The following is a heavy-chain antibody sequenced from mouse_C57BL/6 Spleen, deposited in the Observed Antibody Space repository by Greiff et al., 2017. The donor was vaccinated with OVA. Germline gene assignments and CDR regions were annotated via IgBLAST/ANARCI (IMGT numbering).Heavy chain of an antibody. D-gene: IGHD2-3*01. CDR3: AREVYDGYCYAMDY. V-gene: IGHV1-4*01. CDR1: GYTFTSYT. CDR2: INPSSGYT. J-gene: IGHJ4*01. Sequence: VQLQQSGAELARPGASVKMSCKASGYTFTSYTMHWVKQRPGQGLEWIGYINPSSGYTKYNQKFKDKATLTADKSSSTAYMQLSSLTSEDSAVYYCAREVYDGYCYAMDYWGQGTSVTVSS.